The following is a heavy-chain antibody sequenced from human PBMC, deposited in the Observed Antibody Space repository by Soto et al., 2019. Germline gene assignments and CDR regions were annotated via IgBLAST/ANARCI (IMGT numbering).Heavy chain of an antibody. CDR3: AREHGYQVHSLYNWFDP. V-gene: IGHV3-48*03. CDR2: ISTTGSTI. D-gene: IGHD2-2*01. J-gene: IGHJ5*02. Sequence: SLRLSCTASGFTFSSYEMNWVRQAPGKEPEWVSYISTTGSTIYYADSVRGRLTISRDNAKNSLYLQMHSLRADDTAVYYCAREHGYQVHSLYNWFDPWGQGTLVTVSS. CDR1: GFTFSSYE.